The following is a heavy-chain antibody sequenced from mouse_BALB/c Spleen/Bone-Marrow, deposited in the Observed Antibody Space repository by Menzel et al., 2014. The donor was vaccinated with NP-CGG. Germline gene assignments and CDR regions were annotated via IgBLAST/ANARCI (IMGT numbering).Heavy chain of an antibody. V-gene: IGHV7-3*02. CDR2: IRNKANGYTT. J-gene: IGHJ2*01. Sequence: EVKVEESGGGLVQPGGSLRLSCATSGFTFTDYYMNWVRQPPGKALEWLGFIRNKANGYTTEYSASVKSRFIISRDNSQNILYLQMNTLRADDSATYYCAKDKGRVFFDYWGQGTTLTVSS. CDR1: GFTFTDYY. CDR3: AKDKGRVFFDY.